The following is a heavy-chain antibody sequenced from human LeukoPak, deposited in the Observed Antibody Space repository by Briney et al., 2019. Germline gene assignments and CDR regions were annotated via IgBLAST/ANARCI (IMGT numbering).Heavy chain of an antibody. Sequence: PRASVTVSCKASGYTFTGYYMRWVRQAAGRGREWMGWINPKSGGTNYAQKLQGRVTITRHTSISTAYVELRRLRSDDTDVYYCASSPRLYSNRDYWGQGTLVTVSS. CDR3: ASSPRLYSNRDY. V-gene: IGHV1-2*02. J-gene: IGHJ4*02. D-gene: IGHD4-11*01. CDR2: INPKSGGT. CDR1: GYTFTGYY.